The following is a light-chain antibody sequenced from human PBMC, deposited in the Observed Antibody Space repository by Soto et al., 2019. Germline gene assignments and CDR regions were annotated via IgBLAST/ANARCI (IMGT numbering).Light chain of an antibody. Sequence: AIPMTQSPSSLSASVGDRVTITCRASQAIRNDLNWYQQKPGKAPNLLIYAASNLQSGVPSRFSGSGSGTDFTLTISSLQPEDFATYYCLQDYNYPYTFGQGTNLEIK. CDR1: QAIRND. CDR2: AAS. CDR3: LQDYNYPYT. V-gene: IGKV1-6*01. J-gene: IGKJ2*01.